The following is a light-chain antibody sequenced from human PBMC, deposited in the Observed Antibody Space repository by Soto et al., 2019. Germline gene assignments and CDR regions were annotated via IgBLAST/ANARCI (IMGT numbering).Light chain of an antibody. CDR1: SSDVGAYNY. V-gene: IGLV2-14*01. CDR3: SSYTRTSTLV. CDR2: EVN. Sequence: QSALTQPASVSGSPGQLITISCTGTSSDVGAYNYVSWYQLHPDKAPKLMIYEVNNRPSGVSDRFSGSKSGNTASLTISGLQAEDEADYYCSSYTRTSTLVFGGGTKVTVL. J-gene: IGLJ3*02.